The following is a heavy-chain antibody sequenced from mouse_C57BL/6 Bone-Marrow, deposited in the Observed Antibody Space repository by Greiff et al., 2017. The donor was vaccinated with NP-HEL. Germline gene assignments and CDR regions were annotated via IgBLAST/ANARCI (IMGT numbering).Heavy chain of an antibody. D-gene: IGHD1-1*01. CDR3: VSSYFDY. CDR1: GFNIKDDY. CDR2: IDPENGDT. J-gene: IGHJ2*01. Sequence: DVKLQESGAELVRPGASVKLSCTASGFNIKDDYMHWVKQRPEQGLEWIGWIDPENGDTEYASKFQGKATITADTSSNTAYLQLSSLPSEDTAVYYCVSSYFDYWGQGTTLTVSS. V-gene: IGHV14-4*01.